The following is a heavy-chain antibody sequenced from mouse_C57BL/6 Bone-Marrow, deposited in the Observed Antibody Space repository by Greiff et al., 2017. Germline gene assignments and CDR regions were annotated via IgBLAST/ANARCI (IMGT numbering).Heavy chain of an antibody. V-gene: IGHV1-81*01. CDR3: ARRIYYGNSLFAY. D-gene: IGHD2-1*01. CDR2: IYPRSGNT. CDR1: GYTFTSYG. J-gene: IGHJ3*01. Sequence: VQLVESGAELARPGASVKLSCKASGYTFTSYGISWVKQRTGQGLEWIGEIYPRSGNTYYNEKFKGKATLTADKSSSTAYMELRSLTSEDSAVYFCARRIYYGNSLFAYWGQGTLVTVSA.